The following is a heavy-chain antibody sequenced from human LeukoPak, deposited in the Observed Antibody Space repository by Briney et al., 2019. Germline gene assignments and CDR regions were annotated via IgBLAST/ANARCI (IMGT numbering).Heavy chain of an antibody. CDR1: GGSISSGEYY. CDR2: IYKSGST. J-gene: IGHJ5*02. D-gene: IGHD3-10*01. CDR3: ARGLYSYDSGSYVWFDP. Sequence: SETLSLTCTVSGGSISSGEYYWSWIRQPPGKGLEWIGYIYKSGSTSFNPSLKSGRTISVDTSKNQFSLKLSSVTAADTALYYCARGLYSYDSGSYVWFDPWGQGTLVTVSS. V-gene: IGHV4-30-4*01.